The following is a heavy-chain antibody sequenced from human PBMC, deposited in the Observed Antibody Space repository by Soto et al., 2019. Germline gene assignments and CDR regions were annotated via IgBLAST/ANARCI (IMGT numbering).Heavy chain of an antibody. CDR1: GYSISSSNW. Sequence: QVQLQESGPGLVKPSDTLSLTCAVSGYSISSSNWWGWIRQPPGKGLEWIGYIYYSGTTYYNPSLNSXXTXSXHTPKNQFSLKLTSVTAVDTAVYYCARREIQGPIDYWGQGTLVTVSS. D-gene: IGHD1-26*01. V-gene: IGHV4-28*01. J-gene: IGHJ4*02. CDR3: ARREIQGPIDY. CDR2: IYYSGTT.